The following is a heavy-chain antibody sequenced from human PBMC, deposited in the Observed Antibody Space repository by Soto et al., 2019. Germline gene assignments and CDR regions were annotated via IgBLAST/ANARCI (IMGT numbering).Heavy chain of an antibody. Sequence: GGSLRLSCAASGFTVSSNYMSWVRQAPGKGLEWVSVIYSGGSTYYADSVKGRFTISRHNSKNTLYLQMNSLRAEDTAVYYCARDNSERGPVSRAFDIWGQGTMVTVSS. V-gene: IGHV3-53*04. CDR3: ARDNSERGPVSRAFDI. CDR2: IYSGGST. J-gene: IGHJ3*02. D-gene: IGHD3-10*01. CDR1: GFTVSSNY.